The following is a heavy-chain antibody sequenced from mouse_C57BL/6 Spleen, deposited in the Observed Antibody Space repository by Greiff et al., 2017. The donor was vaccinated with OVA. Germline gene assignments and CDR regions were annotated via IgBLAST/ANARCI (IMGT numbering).Heavy chain of an antibody. CDR2: ISDGGSYT. D-gene: IGHD4-1*01. V-gene: IGHV5-4*01. Sequence: EVKLVESGGGLVKPGGSLKLSCAASGFTFSSYAMSWVRQTPEKRLEWVATISDGGSYTYYPDNVKGRFTISRDNDKNNLYLQMSHLKSEDTAMYYCARDGANWGAWFAYWGQGTLVTVSA. CDR1: GFTFSSYA. CDR3: ARDGANWGAWFAY. J-gene: IGHJ3*01.